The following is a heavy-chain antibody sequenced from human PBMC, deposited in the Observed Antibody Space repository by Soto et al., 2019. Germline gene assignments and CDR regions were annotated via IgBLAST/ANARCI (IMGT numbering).Heavy chain of an antibody. CDR1: GGTFSSYT. CDR3: ARGNHRWLQLWYFDL. CDR2: IIPIFDTA. J-gene: IGHJ2*01. Sequence: QVQLVQSGAEVKKPGSSVTVSCKASGGTFSSYTISWVRQAPGQGLEWMGGIIPIFDTANYAQKFQGRVTITAYESTSTAYMELSSLRSEDTAVYYCARGNHRWLQLWYFDLWGRGTLVTVSS. D-gene: IGHD5-12*01. V-gene: IGHV1-69*12.